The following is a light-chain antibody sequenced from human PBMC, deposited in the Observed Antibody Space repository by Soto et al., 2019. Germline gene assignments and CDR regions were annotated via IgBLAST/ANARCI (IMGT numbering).Light chain of an antibody. CDR2: DSS. Sequence: EIVLTQSPATLSLSPGERATLSCRASQSMSTYLAWYQQKPGQAPRLLISDSSNRATGIPARFSGSGSGTDFTLTISGLEPEDFAIYYCQQRYNWPLTFGGGTKVEIK. CDR3: QQRYNWPLT. V-gene: IGKV3-11*01. CDR1: QSMSTY. J-gene: IGKJ4*01.